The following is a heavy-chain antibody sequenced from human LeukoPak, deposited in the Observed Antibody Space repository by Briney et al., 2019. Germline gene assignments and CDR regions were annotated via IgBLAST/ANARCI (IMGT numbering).Heavy chain of an antibody. CDR2: INPSGGST. D-gene: IGHD4-17*01. CDR1: GYTFTTYY. Sequence: ASVKVSCKASGYTFTTYYMHWVRQAPGQGLEWMGIINPSGGSTSYAQKFQGRVTMTGDTSSSTVYMELSSLRSEDTAVYYCARATVNDAFDNWGQGTMVTVSS. V-gene: IGHV1-46*01. CDR3: ARATVNDAFDN. J-gene: IGHJ3*02.